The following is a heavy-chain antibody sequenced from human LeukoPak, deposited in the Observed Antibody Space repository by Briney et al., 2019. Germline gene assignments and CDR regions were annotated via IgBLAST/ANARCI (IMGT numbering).Heavy chain of an antibody. Sequence: PGGSLRLSCAASGFTFSRYSMNWVRQAPGKGLEWVSSISSSSSYIYYADSVRGRFTISRDNAKNSLYLQMNSLRAEDTAVYYCARGRAAAGISDYWGQGTLVTVSS. J-gene: IGHJ4*02. CDR2: ISSSSSYI. CDR3: ARGRAAAGISDY. CDR1: GFTFSRYS. D-gene: IGHD6-13*01. V-gene: IGHV3-21*01.